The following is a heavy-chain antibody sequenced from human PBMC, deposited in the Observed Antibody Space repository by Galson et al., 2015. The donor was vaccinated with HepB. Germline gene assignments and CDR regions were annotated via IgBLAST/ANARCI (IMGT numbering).Heavy chain of an antibody. CDR2: IKQDGSEK. CDR1: GFAFSGFW. Sequence: SLRLSCAASGFAFSGFWMSWVRQAPGKGLEWLANIKQDGSEKYYVDSVKGRFTISRDNAKNSLYLQMNSLRAEDTAVYYCASALYVNYYYYMDVWGKGTTVIVSS. D-gene: IGHD2-8*01. J-gene: IGHJ6*03. V-gene: IGHV3-7*01. CDR3: ASALYVNYYYYMDV.